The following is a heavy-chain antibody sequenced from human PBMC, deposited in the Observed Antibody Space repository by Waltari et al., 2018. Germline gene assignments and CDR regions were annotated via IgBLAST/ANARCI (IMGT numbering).Heavy chain of an antibody. J-gene: IGHJ4*02. V-gene: IGHV3-30-3*01. D-gene: IGHD6-13*01. CDR1: GFTFSSYA. CDR2: ISYDGSNK. Sequence: QVQLVESGGGVVQPGRSLRLSCAASGFTFSSYAMHWVRQAPGKGLEWVAVISYDGSNKYYADSVKGRFTISRDNSKNTLYLQMNSLRAEDTAVYYCARGGHSSSWYLDYWGRGTLVTVSS. CDR3: ARGGHSSSWYLDY.